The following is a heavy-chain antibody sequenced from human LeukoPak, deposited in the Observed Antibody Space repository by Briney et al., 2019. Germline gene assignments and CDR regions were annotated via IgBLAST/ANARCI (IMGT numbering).Heavy chain of an antibody. Sequence: GGSLRLSCAASGFTVSSNYMSWVRQAPGKGLEWVSVIYSGGSTYYANSVKGRFTISRDNSKNTLYLQMNSLRAEDTAVYYCARDGSGWYDFDYWGQGTLVTVSS. V-gene: IGHV3-66*01. CDR3: ARDGSGWYDFDY. CDR1: GFTVSSNY. CDR2: IYSGGST. J-gene: IGHJ4*02. D-gene: IGHD6-19*01.